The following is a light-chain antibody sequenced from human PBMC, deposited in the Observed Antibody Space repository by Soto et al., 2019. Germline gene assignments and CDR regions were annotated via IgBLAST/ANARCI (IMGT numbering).Light chain of an antibody. V-gene: IGLV2-14*01. J-gene: IGLJ1*01. CDR1: NSDVGGYNY. Sequence: QSALTQPASVSGSPGQSITISCTGTNSDVGGYNYVSWYQQHPGKAPKLMIFEVSNRPSGVSNRFSGSKSGNTASLNISGLQAEDEADYYCRSYTSSSTHVFGTGTKLTVL. CDR3: RSYTSSSTHV. CDR2: EVS.